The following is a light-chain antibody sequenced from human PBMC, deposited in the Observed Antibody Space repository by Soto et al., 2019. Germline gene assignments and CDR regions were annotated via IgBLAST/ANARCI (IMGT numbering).Light chain of an antibody. CDR2: DTY. Sequence: QAVVTQEPSLTVSPGGTVTLTCGSSTGAVTSDHYPYWFQQKPGQAPRTLIFDTYNKHSWTPDRFSGSLLGGKGALTLSGAQPEDEAEYYCLLSYNDARHVVFGGGTKVTVL. CDR1: TGAVTSDHY. CDR3: LLSYNDARHVV. V-gene: IGLV7-46*01. J-gene: IGLJ2*01.